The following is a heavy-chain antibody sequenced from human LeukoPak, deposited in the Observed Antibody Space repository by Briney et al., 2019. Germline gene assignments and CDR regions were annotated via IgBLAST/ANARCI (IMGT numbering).Heavy chain of an antibody. Sequence: ASVKVSCKASGYTFTNYYMHWVRQAPGQGLEWMGRINPSSGGATYAQKLQGRITMTGDTSISTAYMELRSLRSDDTAVYYCATDSVSYYSALDYWGQGSLVTVSS. D-gene: IGHD1-26*01. J-gene: IGHJ4*02. CDR2: INPSSGGA. CDR3: ATDSVSYYSALDY. V-gene: IGHV1-2*06. CDR1: GYTFTNYY.